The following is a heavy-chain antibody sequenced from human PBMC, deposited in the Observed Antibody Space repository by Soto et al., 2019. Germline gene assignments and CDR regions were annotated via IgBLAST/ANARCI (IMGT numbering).Heavy chain of an antibody. Sequence: GASVKVSCKASGYTFTSYYMHWVRQAPGQGLEWMGIINPSGGNTGYAQKFQGRVTMSRNTSTSTAYMELSSLRSEDTAVYYCARGPNSYGSGSYLGYWGQGTLVTVSS. D-gene: IGHD3-10*01. V-gene: IGHV1-46*01. J-gene: IGHJ4*02. CDR2: INPSGGNT. CDR1: GYTFTSYY. CDR3: ARGPNSYGSGSYLGY.